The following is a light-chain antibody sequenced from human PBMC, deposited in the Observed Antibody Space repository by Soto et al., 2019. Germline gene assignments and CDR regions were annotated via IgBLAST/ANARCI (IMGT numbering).Light chain of an antibody. CDR1: QSVSSN. Sequence: EIVLTQSPATLSLSPGERATLSCRTSQSVSSNLAWFQQKPGQPPRLRIYEASNRATGIPARSSGSGSGTDFTLTSSSLKPEDFAVYDGDEGRNWPLTLGGGTKVLIK. CDR3: DEGRNWPLT. V-gene: IGKV3-11*01. CDR2: EAS. J-gene: IGKJ4*01.